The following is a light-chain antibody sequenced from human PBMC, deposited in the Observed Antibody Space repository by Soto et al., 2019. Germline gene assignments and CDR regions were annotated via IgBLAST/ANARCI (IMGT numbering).Light chain of an antibody. CDR3: QQYGSSPRIT. J-gene: IGKJ5*01. Sequence: EIVLTQSPGTLSLSPGERATLSCSASQSFSGTYLAWYQQKPGQAPRLLIYAASTRATGIPDRFSGSGSGTAFTLNISRLEPEDFAVDYYQQYGSSPRITFGQGTRLEIK. V-gene: IGKV3-20*01. CDR2: AAS. CDR1: QSFSGTY.